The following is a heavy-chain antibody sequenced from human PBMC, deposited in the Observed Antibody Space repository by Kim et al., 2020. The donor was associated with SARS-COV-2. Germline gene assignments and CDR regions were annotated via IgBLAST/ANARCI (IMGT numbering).Heavy chain of an antibody. Sequence: GGSLRLSCAASGFSFSDYHMTWIRQAPGKGLEWVAYINSDGSSIKYADSVNGRFTISRDSAQKSLSLQMNSRTPEDKAVYYCVRERANWGQGTLVTVSS. V-gene: IGHV3-11*01. CDR3: VRERAN. J-gene: IGHJ4*02. CDR2: INSDGSSI. CDR1: GFSFSDYH.